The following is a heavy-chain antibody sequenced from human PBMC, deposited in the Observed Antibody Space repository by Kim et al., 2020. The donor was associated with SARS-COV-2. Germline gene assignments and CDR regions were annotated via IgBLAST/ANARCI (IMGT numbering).Heavy chain of an antibody. J-gene: IGHJ6*02. CDR2: INHSGST. V-gene: IGHV4-34*01. CDR1: GGSFSGYY. CDR3: ARAPPYYDYVWGSYANTWSGMDV. Sequence: SETLSLTCAVYGGSFSGYYWSWIRQPPGKGLEWIGEINHSGSTNYNPSLKSRVTISVDTSKNQFSLKLSSVTAADTAVYYCARAPPYYDYVWGSYANTWSGMDVWGQGTTVTVSS. D-gene: IGHD3-16*01.